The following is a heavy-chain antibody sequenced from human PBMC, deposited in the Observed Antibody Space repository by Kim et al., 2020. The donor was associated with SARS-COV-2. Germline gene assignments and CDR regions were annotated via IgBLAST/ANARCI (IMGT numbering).Heavy chain of an antibody. D-gene: IGHD5-18*01. CDR1: GGSISSGGYY. CDR3: ASSRAPYTAMVIKEDAFDI. V-gene: IGHV4-31*03. J-gene: IGHJ3*02. Sequence: SETLSLTCTVSGGSISSGGYYWSWIRQHPGKGLEWIGYIYYSGSTYYNPSLKSRVTISVDTSKNQFSLKLSSVTAADTAVYYCASSRAPYTAMVIKEDAFDIWGQGTMVTVSS. CDR2: IYYSGST.